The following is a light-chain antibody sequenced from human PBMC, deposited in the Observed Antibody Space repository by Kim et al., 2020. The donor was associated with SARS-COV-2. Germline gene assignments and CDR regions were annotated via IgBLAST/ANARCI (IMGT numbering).Light chain of an antibody. J-gene: IGLJ1*01. CDR3: GTWDSSLSAV. Sequence: PGQKVTISCSGSSSNIGHNYVSWYQQLPGTAPKLLIYDNNKRPSGIPDRFSGSKSGTSATLAITGLQTGDEADYYCGTWDSSLSAVFGTGTKVTVL. CDR2: DNN. V-gene: IGLV1-51*01. CDR1: SSNIGHNY.